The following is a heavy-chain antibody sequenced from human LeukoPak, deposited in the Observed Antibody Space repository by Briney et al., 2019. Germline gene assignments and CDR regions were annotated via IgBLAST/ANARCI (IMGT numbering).Heavy chain of an antibody. CDR1: GYTFTGYY. Sequence: ASVKVSCKASGYTFTGYYMHWVRQAPGQGLEWMGWINPNSGGTNYAQKFQGRVTMTRDTSISTAYMELSRLRSDDTAVYYCARGYCSGGSCYRTDFDYWGQGTLVTVSS. CDR2: INPNSGGT. CDR3: ARGYCSGGSCYRTDFDY. V-gene: IGHV1-2*02. D-gene: IGHD2-15*01. J-gene: IGHJ4*02.